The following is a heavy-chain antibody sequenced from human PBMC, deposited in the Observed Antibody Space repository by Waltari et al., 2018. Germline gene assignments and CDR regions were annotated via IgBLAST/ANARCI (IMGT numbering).Heavy chain of an antibody. CDR1: GSSTAHW. Sequence: EVQLVESGGGLVQPGGSLRLPCAPSGSSTAHWLDWVRQAPGKGLVWVSRMKTDGTSITYADSVKGRFTISRDSAKNTYYLQMNGLRAEDTAVYYCTTNPGYWGQGTLVTVSS. J-gene: IGHJ4*02. CDR2: MKTDGTSI. V-gene: IGHV3-74*03. CDR3: TTNPGY.